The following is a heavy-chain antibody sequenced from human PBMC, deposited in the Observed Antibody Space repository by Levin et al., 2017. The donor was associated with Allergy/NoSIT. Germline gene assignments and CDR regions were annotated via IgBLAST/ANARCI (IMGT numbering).Heavy chain of an antibody. V-gene: IGHV1-69*13. CDR1: GGTFSSYA. CDR3: ATTTIYCSSTSCYAPRDYYDYGMDV. J-gene: IGHJ6*02. D-gene: IGHD2-2*01. CDR2: IIPIFGTA. Sequence: SVKVSCKASGGTFSSYAISWVRQAPGQGLEWMGGIIPIFGTANYAQKFQGRVTITADESTSTAYMELSSLRSEDTAVYYCATTTIYCSSTSCYAPRDYYDYGMDVWGQGTTVTVSS.